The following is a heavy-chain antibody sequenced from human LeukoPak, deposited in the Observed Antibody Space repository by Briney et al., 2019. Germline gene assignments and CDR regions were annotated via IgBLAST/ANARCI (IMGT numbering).Heavy chain of an antibody. CDR3: ASHQYGSGSYYHDY. D-gene: IGHD3-10*01. CDR2: ISTSGST. Sequence: SQTLSLTCTVSDGSISSGNYYWSWIRQPAGKGREWIGRISTSGSTNYDPSLKSRLIISIDKSKNQFSLRLSSATAADTAVYYCASHQYGSGSYYHDYWGQGTLVTVSS. CDR1: DGSISSGNYY. J-gene: IGHJ4*02. V-gene: IGHV4-61*02.